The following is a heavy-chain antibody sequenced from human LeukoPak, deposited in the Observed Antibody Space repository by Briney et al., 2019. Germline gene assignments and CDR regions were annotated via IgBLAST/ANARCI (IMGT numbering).Heavy chain of an antibody. CDR1: GFTFSDYY. CDR3: ARGNYGGNRGDFDY. D-gene: IGHD4-23*01. Sequence: GGSLRLSCAASGFTFSDYYMSWIRQAPGKGLEWVAVISYDGSNKYYADSVKGRFTISRDNSKNTLYLQMNSLRAEDTAVYYCARGNYGGNRGDFDYWGQGTLVTVSS. J-gene: IGHJ4*02. V-gene: IGHV3-30*03. CDR2: ISYDGSNK.